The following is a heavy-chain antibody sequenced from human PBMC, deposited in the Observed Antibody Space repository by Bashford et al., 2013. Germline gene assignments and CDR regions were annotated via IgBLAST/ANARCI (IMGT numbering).Heavy chain of an antibody. Sequence: GSLRLSCAASGFTFSSYAMSWVRQAPGKGLEWVSAISGSGGSTYYADSVKGRFTISRDNSKNTLYLQMNSLRAEDTAVYYCAKRGDYYDSSGYYLFDYWGQGTLVTVSS. J-gene: IGHJ4*02. V-gene: IGHV3-23*01. CDR3: AKRGDYYDSSGYYLFDY. CDR1: GFTFSSYA. CDR2: ISGSGGST. D-gene: IGHD3-22*01.